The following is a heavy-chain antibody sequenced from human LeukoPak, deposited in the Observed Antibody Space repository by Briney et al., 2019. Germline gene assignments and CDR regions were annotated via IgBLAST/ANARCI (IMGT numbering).Heavy chain of an antibody. CDR2: ISAYNGNT. J-gene: IGHJ6*03. Sequence: ASVKVSCKASGYTFTSYGISWVRQAPGQGLEWMGWISAYNGNTNYAQKLQGRVTMTTDTSTSTAYMELRSLRSDDTAVYYCARANKVGSSAYYYYYYMDVWGKGTTVTVSS. V-gene: IGHV1-18*01. CDR1: GYTFTSYG. CDR3: ARANKVGSSAYYYYYYMDV. D-gene: IGHD1-26*01.